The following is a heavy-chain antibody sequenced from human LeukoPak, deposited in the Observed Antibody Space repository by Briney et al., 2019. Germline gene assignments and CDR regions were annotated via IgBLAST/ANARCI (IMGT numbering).Heavy chain of an antibody. CDR3: AKSSAGTMAY. D-gene: IGHD6-19*01. CDR2: ISGNGGST. V-gene: IGHV3-23*01. Sequence: PGGSLRLSCAASGFTFSSYAMSWVRQAPGKGLEWVSGISGNGGSTYCADSVKGRFTISRDNSKNTLYLQMNSLRAEDTAVYYCAKSSAGTMAYWGQGALVTVSS. J-gene: IGHJ4*02. CDR1: GFTFSSYA.